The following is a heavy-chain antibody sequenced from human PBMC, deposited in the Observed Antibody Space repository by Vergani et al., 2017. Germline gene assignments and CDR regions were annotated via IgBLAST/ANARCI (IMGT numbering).Heavy chain of an antibody. J-gene: IGHJ5*02. CDR2: IYYSGST. CDR1: GGSISSYY. CDR3: ARDMGLLLFGESGFDP. D-gene: IGHD3-10*01. Sequence: QVQLQESGPGLVKPSETLSLTCTVSGGSISSYYWSWIRQPPGKGLEWIGYIYYSGSTNYNPSLKSRVTISVDTSKNQFSLKLSSVTAADTAVYYCARDMGLLLFGESGFDPWGQGTLVTVSS. V-gene: IGHV4-59*01.